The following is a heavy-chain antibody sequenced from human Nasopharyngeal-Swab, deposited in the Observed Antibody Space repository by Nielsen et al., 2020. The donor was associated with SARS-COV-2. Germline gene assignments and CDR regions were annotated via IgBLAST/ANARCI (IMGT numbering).Heavy chain of an antibody. CDR1: GFTFSSYW. CDR3: ARAFPGSSGWYPFDY. J-gene: IGHJ4*02. D-gene: IGHD6-19*01. V-gene: IGHV3-48*04. Sequence: GESLKISCAASGFTFSSYWMNWVRQAPGKGLEWVSYISSSSSTIYYADSVKGRFTISRDNAKNSLYLQMNSLRAEDTAVYYCARAFPGSSGWYPFDYWGQGTLVTVSS. CDR2: ISSSSSTI.